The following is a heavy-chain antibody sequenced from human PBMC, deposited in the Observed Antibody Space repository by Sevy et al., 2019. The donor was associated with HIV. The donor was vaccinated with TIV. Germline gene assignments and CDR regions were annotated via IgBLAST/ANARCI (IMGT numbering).Heavy chain of an antibody. V-gene: IGHV3-20*04. CDR1: GFTFSSYA. D-gene: IGHD3-22*01. CDR2: INWSGSNT. CDR3: ARNTYYYDTTGFGAFDI. Sequence: GGSLRLSCAASGFTFSSYAMSWVRQAPGKGLEWVSGINWSGSNTGYADSVKGRFTISRDSAKTSLYLQMNSLRTEDTALYYCARNTYYYDTTGFGAFDIWGQGTMVTVSS. J-gene: IGHJ3*02.